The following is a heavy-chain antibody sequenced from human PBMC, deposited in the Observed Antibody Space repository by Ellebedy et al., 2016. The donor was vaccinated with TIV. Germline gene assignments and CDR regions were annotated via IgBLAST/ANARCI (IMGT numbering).Heavy chain of an antibody. CDR3: ASSRGTVVTEDAFDY. V-gene: IGHV3-11*04. Sequence: GGSLRLXXAASGFTFSDYYMSWIRQAPGKGLEWVSYISSSSSTIYYADSVKGRFTISRDNAKNSLYLQMNSLRDEDTAVYYCASSRGTVVTEDAFDYWGQGTLVTVSS. J-gene: IGHJ4*02. CDR1: GFTFSDYY. D-gene: IGHD4-23*01. CDR2: ISSSSSTI.